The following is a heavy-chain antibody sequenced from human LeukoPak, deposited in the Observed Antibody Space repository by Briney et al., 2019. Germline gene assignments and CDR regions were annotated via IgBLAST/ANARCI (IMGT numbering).Heavy chain of an antibody. J-gene: IGHJ3*02. V-gene: IGHV4-61*02. Sequence: SETLSLTSTVSGGSISSGSYYWSWIRQPAGKGLEWIGRIYTSGSINYNPSLKSRVTISVDTSKNQFSLKLSSVTAADTAVYYCARITAAKQDAFDIWGQGTMVTVSS. CDR1: GGSISSGSYY. D-gene: IGHD2-2*01. CDR2: IYTSGSI. CDR3: ARITAAKQDAFDI.